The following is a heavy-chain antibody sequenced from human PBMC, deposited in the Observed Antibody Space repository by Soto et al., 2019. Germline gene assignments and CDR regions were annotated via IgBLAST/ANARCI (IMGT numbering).Heavy chain of an antibody. J-gene: IGHJ4*02. Sequence: QVQLVQSGAEVKKPGASVKVSCKASGYTFTSYAMHWVRQAPGQRLEWMGWINAGNGNTKYSQKFQGRVTITRDTSASTAYMELSSLRSEDTAVYYCARLGYCSSTSCYPSFDYWGQGTLVTVSS. CDR2: INAGNGNT. CDR1: GYTFTSYA. V-gene: IGHV1-3*01. D-gene: IGHD2-2*01. CDR3: ARLGYCSSTSCYPSFDY.